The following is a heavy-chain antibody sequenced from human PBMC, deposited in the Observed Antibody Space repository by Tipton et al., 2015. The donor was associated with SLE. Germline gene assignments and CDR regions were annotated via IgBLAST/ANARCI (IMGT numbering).Heavy chain of an antibody. CDR3: ARDKSNWDIDY. CDR1: GGSISSSGYY. V-gene: IGHV4-39*07. Sequence: TLSLTCTVSGGSISSSGYYWGWVRQPPGKGLEWIGSIDHRGTTYYNYDPSLISRVTISADTSKNHFFLKLSSVTAADTAVYSCARDKSNWDIDYWGQGTLVTVSS. CDR2: IDHRGTT. D-gene: IGHD1-1*01. J-gene: IGHJ4*02.